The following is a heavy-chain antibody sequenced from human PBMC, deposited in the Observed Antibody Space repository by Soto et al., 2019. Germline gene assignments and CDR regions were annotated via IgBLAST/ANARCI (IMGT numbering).Heavy chain of an antibody. D-gene: IGHD2-15*01. CDR3: ARLALGYCSGGSCYPVNWFDS. CDR2: MNPNSGNT. Sequence: ASVKVSCKASGYTFTSYDINWVRQATGQGLEWMGWMNPNSGNTGYAQKFQGRVTMTRNTSISTAYMELSSLRSEDTAVYYCARLALGYCSGGSCYPVNWFDSWGQGTLVTVPS. V-gene: IGHV1-8*01. J-gene: IGHJ5*01. CDR1: GYTFTSYD.